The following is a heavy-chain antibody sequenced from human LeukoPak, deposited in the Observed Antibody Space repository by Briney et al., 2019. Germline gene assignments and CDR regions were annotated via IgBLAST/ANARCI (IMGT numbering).Heavy chain of an antibody. D-gene: IGHD3-10*01. V-gene: IGHV3-53*01. J-gene: IGHJ5*01. CDR1: GFTVSSNY. CDR3: AKEGSSGSYYDS. CDR2: IYSGGGT. Sequence: GGSLRLSCAASGFTVSSNYMSWVRQAPGKGLEWVSVIYSGGGTYYADSVKGRFTISRDNSKNTLYVQMNSLKGEDTAVYYCAKEGSSGSYYDSWGQGTLVTVSS.